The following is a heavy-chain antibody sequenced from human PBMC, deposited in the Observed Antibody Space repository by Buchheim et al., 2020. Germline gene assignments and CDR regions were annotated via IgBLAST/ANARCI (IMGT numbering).Heavy chain of an antibody. J-gene: IGHJ4*02. CDR3: ARMRVAARPFDF. D-gene: IGHD6-6*01. CDR2: INHGGST. Sequence: QVQLQQWGAGLLKPSETLSLTCAVYGGPLDGSYWSWIRQSPGKRLEWIGEINHGGSTNYNPSLKSRVTISVDTSKNHFSLTLTSMTAADTAVYYCARMRVAARPFDFWGQGTL. V-gene: IGHV4-34*02. CDR1: GGPLDGSY.